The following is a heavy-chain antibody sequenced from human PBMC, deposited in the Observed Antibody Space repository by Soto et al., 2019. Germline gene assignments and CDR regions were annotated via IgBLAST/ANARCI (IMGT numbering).Heavy chain of an antibody. V-gene: IGHV3-66*01. Sequence: RLSCAASGFTVSSNYISWVRQAPGKGLAWVSVIYSGGSTYYADSVKGRFTISRDNSRNTLYLQMNSLRAEDTAVYYCAREADRSGWYTTYWGQGTLVTVSS. CDR1: GFTVSSNY. CDR3: AREADRSGWYTTY. CDR2: IYSGGST. J-gene: IGHJ4*02. D-gene: IGHD6-19*01.